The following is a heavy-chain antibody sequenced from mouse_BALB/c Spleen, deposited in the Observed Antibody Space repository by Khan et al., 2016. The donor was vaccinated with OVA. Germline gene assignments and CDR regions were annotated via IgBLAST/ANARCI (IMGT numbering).Heavy chain of an antibody. D-gene: IGHD1-1*01. CDR1: GFSLNNYS. V-gene: IGHV2-2*02. Sequence: QVQLKESGPGLVQPSQSLSITCTVSGFSLNNYSVHWVRQSPGKGLEWLGVIWSAGSTDYNAAFISRLTISKDNSRSQFFFKMNSLQPNDTAIYYCARRGYYYGRGALFAYWGQGTLVTVSA. CDR3: ARRGYYYGRGALFAY. CDR2: IWSAGST. J-gene: IGHJ3*01.